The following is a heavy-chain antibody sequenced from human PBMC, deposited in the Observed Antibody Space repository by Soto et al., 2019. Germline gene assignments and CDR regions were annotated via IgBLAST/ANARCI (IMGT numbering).Heavy chain of an antibody. CDR1: GFTFSAYY. CDR2: ISSSGTSA. D-gene: IGHD6-19*01. Sequence: QVQLEESGGGLVKPGGSLRLSCAASGFTFSAYYMSWIRQAPGKGLEYISYISSSGTSANYADSVKGRFTISRDNAKKSPYLQMNSLRAEDTAVYYCARDRGAVTGHYFDYWGQGALVTDSS. CDR3: ARDRGAVTGHYFDY. J-gene: IGHJ4*02. V-gene: IGHV3-11*05.